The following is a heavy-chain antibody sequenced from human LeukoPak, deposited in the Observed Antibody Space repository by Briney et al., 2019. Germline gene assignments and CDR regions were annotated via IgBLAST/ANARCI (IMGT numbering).Heavy chain of an antibody. J-gene: IGHJ4*02. V-gene: IGHV3-15*01. CDR3: TPPPLRYSDWFFDY. D-gene: IGHD3-9*01. Sequence: PGGSLRLSCAASGFTFSNAWMSWVRQAPGKGLQWGGRIKSKTDGGTTDYAAPVKGRFTISRDDTKNTLYLQMTSLTTEYTAVYYCTPPPLRYSDWFFDYWGQGTLVTVSS. CDR2: IKSKTDGGTT. CDR1: GFTFSNAW.